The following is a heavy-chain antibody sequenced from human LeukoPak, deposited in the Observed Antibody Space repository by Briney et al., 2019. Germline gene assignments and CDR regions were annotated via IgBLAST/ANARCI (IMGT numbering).Heavy chain of an antibody. J-gene: IGHJ4*02. CDR2: INPNSGGT. CDR3: ARDGSSSGRDSYFDY. Sequence: GASVKVSCKASGYTFTGHYMHWVRQAPGQGLEWMGRINPNSGGTNYAQKFQGRVTMTRGTSISTAYMELSRLRSDDTAVYYCARDGSSSGRDSYFDYWGQGTLVTVSS. V-gene: IGHV1-2*06. CDR1: GYTFTGHY. D-gene: IGHD6-6*01.